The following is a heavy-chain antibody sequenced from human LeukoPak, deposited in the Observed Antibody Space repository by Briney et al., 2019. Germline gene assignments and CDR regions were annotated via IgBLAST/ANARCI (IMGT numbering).Heavy chain of an antibody. J-gene: IGHJ4*02. Sequence: SETVSLTWPVKGGSFSGSTGTWTGQPPGKGLEWIGEINHSGSTSYNPSLKSRVTISVDTSKNQFSLKLSSVTAADTAVYYCARDLRLVPNYWGQGTLVTVSS. V-gene: IGHV4-34*01. CDR1: GGSFSGST. CDR2: INHSGST. CDR3: ARDLRLVPNY. D-gene: IGHD6-6*01.